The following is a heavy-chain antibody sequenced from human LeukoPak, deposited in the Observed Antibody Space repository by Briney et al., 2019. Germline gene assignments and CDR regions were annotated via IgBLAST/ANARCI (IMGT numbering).Heavy chain of an antibody. V-gene: IGHV3-23*01. J-gene: IGHJ1*01. CDR3: AKDHSEYSSSWVEYFQH. D-gene: IGHD6-13*01. CDR1: GFPFSSYV. Sequence: GGSLGLSCAASGFPFSSYVKNWVRQAPGKGLEWVSSISESGGATYSADSVKGRFAISRDNSKNTLYLQMNSLRAEDTAVYYCAKDHSEYSSSWVEYFQHWGQGTLVTVSS. CDR2: ISESGGAT.